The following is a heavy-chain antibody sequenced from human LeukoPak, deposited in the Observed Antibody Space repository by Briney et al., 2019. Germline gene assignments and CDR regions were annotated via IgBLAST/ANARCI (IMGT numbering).Heavy chain of an antibody. CDR3: ARTGGAGSPSDT. CDR2: ISSSCSIT. V-gene: IGHV3-11*01. Sequence: GGSLRLSYAASVFIFSDYYMTWIRQAPGKGLEWVSYISSSCSITYYADSVKGRFTVSRDNAKNSLNLEMNSLRDEDTAVYFCARTGGAGSPSDTWGQGTLVTVSS. J-gene: IGHJ5*02. D-gene: IGHD3-10*01. CDR1: VFIFSDYY.